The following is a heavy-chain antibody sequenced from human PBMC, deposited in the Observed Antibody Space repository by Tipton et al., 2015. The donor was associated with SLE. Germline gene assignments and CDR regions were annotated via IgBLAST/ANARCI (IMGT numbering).Heavy chain of an antibody. CDR2: IYTSGST. D-gene: IGHD3-22*01. V-gene: IGHV4-61*02. J-gene: IGHJ3*02. Sequence: TLSLTCTVSGGSISSGSYYWSWIRQPAGKGLEWIGRIYTSGSTNYNPSLKSRVTISVDTSKNQFSLKLSSVTAADTAVYYCARGVSYYDSSAHIWGQGTMVTVSS. CDR3: ARGVSYYDSSAHI. CDR1: GGSISSGSYY.